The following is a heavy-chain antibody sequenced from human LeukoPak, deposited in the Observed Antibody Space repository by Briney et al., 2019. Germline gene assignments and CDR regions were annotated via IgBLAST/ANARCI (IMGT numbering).Heavy chain of an antibody. CDR1: GFTFSSYS. V-gene: IGHV3-21*01. Sequence: GGSLRLSCAASGFTFSSYSMNWVRQAPGKGLEWVSSISSSSSYIYYADSVKGRFTISRDNAKNSLYLQMNSLRAEDTAVYYCASSQQLVEALGYWGQGTLVTVSS. D-gene: IGHD6-13*01. J-gene: IGHJ4*02. CDR2: ISSSSSYI. CDR3: ASSQQLVEALGY.